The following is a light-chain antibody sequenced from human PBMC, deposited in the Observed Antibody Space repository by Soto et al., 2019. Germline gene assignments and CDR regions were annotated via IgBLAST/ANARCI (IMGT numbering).Light chain of an antibody. Sequence: QTVVTQEPSFSVSPGRTVTLTCGLSSGSVSTSYYPSWYQQTPGQAPRTLIYSTNTRSSGVPDRFSGSILGNKAALTITGAQADDESDYYGVLYMGSGIWVFGGGTKRTVL. CDR3: VLYMGSGIWV. J-gene: IGLJ3*02. V-gene: IGLV8-61*01. CDR2: STN. CDR1: SGSVSTSYY.